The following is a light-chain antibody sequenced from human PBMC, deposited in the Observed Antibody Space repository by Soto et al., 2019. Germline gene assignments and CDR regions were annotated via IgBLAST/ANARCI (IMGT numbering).Light chain of an antibody. CDR1: KIMGTN. J-gene: IGKJ4*01. CDR2: DAS. V-gene: IGKV3-11*01. CDR3: QQRSEWRLS. Sequence: DIELTQSPGTLSLSPGESATLSCSASKIMGTNIAWYQHNPGQAPRHLLCDASNSATGIPAGFRSSECATDFTLTISRLEPEDSAVDFCQQRSEWRLSLGGGTMV.